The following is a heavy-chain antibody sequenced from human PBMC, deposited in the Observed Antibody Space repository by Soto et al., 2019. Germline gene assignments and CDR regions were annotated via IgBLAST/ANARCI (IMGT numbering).Heavy chain of an antibody. V-gene: IGHV4-34*01. CDR3: ASRIAAAANHYCYMDV. CDR1: GGSFSGYY. CDR2: INHSGST. J-gene: IGHJ6*03. Sequence: SETLSLTCAVYGGSFSGYYWSWIRQPPGKGLEWIGEINHSGSTNYNPSLKSRATISVDTSKNQFSLKLSSVTAADTAVYYCASRIAAAANHYCYMDVWGKGTTVTVSS. D-gene: IGHD6-13*01.